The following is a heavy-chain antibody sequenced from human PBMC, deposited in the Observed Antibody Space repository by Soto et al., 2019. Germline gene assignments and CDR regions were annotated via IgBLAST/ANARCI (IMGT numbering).Heavy chain of an antibody. CDR3: ARGGDGYNYNFDY. V-gene: IGHV4-39*01. Sequence: QLQLQESGPGLVKPSETLSLTCTVSGGSISSSSYYWGWIRQPPGKGLEWIGSIYYSGSTYYNPSLKRRVTISVDTSKNQCSLKLSSVTAADTAVYYCARGGDGYNYNFDYWGQGTLVTVSS. D-gene: IGHD5-12*01. CDR1: GGSISSSSYY. CDR2: IYYSGST. J-gene: IGHJ4*02.